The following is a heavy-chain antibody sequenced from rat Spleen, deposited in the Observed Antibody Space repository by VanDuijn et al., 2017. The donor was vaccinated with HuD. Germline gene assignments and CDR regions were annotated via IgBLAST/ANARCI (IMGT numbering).Heavy chain of an antibody. D-gene: IGHD5-1*01. V-gene: IGHV2-30*01. Sequence: QVQLKESGPGLVQPSQTLSLTCTVSGFSLTSYNVHWVRQPTGKGLEWMGIIWTGGSTDYNSALKSRLSISRDTSKSQVFLKMNSLQTEDTAMYFCARSLGSWGQGVMVTVSS. CDR1: GFSLTSYN. J-gene: IGHJ2*01. CDR3: ARSLGS. CDR2: IWTGGST.